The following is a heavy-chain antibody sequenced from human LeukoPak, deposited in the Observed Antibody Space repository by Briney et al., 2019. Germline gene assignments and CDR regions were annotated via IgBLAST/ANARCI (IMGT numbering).Heavy chain of an antibody. Sequence: ASETLSLTCTVSGGSISSYYWSWIRQPPGKGLEWIGYIYYSGSTNYNPSLKSRVTISVDTSKNQFSLNLSSVTAADTAVYYCARVDSSNWYDSRGYFDYWGQGTLVTVSS. CDR2: IYYSGST. D-gene: IGHD6-13*01. CDR1: GGSISSYY. V-gene: IGHV4-59*01. CDR3: ARVDSSNWYDSRGYFDY. J-gene: IGHJ4*02.